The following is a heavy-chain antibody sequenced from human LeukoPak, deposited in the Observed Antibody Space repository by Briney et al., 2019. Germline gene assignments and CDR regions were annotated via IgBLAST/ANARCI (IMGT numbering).Heavy chain of an antibody. J-gene: IGHJ4*02. CDR1: GYTFTSYG. Sequence: ASVKVSCKASGYTFTSYGISWVRQAPGQGLEWMGWISAYNGNTNYAQKLQGRVTMTTDTSTSTAYMELRSLRSDDTAVYYCARGLDYGGNGIFLDYWGQGTLVTVSS. D-gene: IGHD4-17*01. CDR2: ISAYNGNT. CDR3: ARGLDYGGNGIFLDY. V-gene: IGHV1-18*01.